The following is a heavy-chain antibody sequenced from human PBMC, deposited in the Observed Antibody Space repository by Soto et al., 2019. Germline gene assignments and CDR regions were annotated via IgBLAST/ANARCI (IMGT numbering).Heavy chain of an antibody. CDR2: INAGNGNT. Sequence: GASVKVSCKASGYTFTSYAMHWVRQAPGQRLEWMGWINAGNGNTKYSQKFQGRVTITRDTSASTAYMELSSLRSEDTAVYYCARGMGELPSGARYTQWADYSPHYYYYMDVWGKGTTVTVSS. D-gene: IGHD1-26*01. J-gene: IGHJ6*03. V-gene: IGHV1-3*01. CDR3: ARGMGELPSGARYTQWADYSPHYYYYMDV. CDR1: GYTFTSYA.